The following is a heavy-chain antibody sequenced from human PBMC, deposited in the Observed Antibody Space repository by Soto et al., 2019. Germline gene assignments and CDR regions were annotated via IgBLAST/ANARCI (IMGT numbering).Heavy chain of an antibody. CDR1: GGSISSGGYS. CDR3: ARGESSWLLDP. Sequence: SETLSLTCIVSGGSISSGGYSWSWIRQPPGKGLEWIGYVYHNGNTYYNPSLKSRVTISVDWSKNQFSLKLSSVTAADTAVYYCARGESSWLLDPWGQGTLVTVSS. D-gene: IGHD6-13*01. J-gene: IGHJ5*02. V-gene: IGHV4-30-2*01. CDR2: VYHNGNT.